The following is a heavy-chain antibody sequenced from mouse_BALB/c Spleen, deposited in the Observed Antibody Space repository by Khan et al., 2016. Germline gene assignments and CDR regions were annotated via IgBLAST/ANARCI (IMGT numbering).Heavy chain of an antibody. J-gene: IGHJ2*01. CDR2: ISYSGST. CDR1: GDSITSGY. Sequence: EVQLQESGPSLVKPSQTLSLTCSVTGDSITSGYWNWIRKFPGNKLQYMGYISYSGSTYYNPSLTSRISLTRATSKHQYYLQLNSVTTEETATYYCATYDGYLFDYWGQGTTLTVAS. D-gene: IGHD2-3*01. V-gene: IGHV3-8*02. CDR3: ATYDGYLFDY.